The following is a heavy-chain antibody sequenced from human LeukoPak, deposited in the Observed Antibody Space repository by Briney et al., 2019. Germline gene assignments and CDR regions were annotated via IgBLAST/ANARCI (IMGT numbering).Heavy chain of an antibody. V-gene: IGHV4-59*01. D-gene: IGHD3-22*01. CDR1: GGSISSYY. J-gene: IGHJ5*02. Sequence: SETLSLTCTVSGGSISSYYWSWIRQPPEKGLEWIGYIYYSGSTNYNPSLKSRVTISVDTSKNQFSLKLSSVTAADTAVYYCARDAYYDSSGPYHGNWFDPWGQGTLVTVSS. CDR3: ARDAYYDSSGPYHGNWFDP. CDR2: IYYSGST.